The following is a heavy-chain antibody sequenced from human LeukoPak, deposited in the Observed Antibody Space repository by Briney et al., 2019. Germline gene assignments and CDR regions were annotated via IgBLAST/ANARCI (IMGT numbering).Heavy chain of an antibody. V-gene: IGHV4-34*01. D-gene: IGHD4-17*01. CDR1: GGSFSGYY. CDR3: ARSEGHDYGDLYYFDY. CDR2: INHSGST. J-gene: IGHJ4*02. Sequence: SETLSLTCAVYGGSFSGYYWSWVRQPPGKGLEWIGEINHSGSTNYNPSLKSRVTISVDTSKNQYSLKLSSVTAADTAVYYCARSEGHDYGDLYYFDYWGQGTLVTVSS.